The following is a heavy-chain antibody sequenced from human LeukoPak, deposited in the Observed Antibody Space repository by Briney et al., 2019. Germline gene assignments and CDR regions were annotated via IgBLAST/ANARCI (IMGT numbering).Heavy chain of an antibody. CDR2: ISAYNGNT. D-gene: IGHD3-3*01. V-gene: IGHV1-18*01. Sequence: ASVKVSCKASGYTFTSYGISWVRRAPGQGLERMGWISAYNGNTNYAQKFQGRVTMTTDTSTSTAYMELRSLRSDDTAVYYCARAQIVSSITIFGVVTPNYYMDVWGKGTTVTVSS. CDR3: ARAQIVSSITIFGVVTPNYYMDV. CDR1: GYTFTSYG. J-gene: IGHJ6*03.